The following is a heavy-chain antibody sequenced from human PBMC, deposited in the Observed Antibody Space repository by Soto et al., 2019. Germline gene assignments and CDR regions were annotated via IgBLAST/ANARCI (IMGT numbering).Heavy chain of an antibody. V-gene: IGHV4-59*01. J-gene: IGHJ6*04. D-gene: IGHD6-13*01. CDR3: ARGRGIAAAPDV. Sequence: PSETLSLTCTVSGGSISSYYWSWIRQPPGKGLEWIGYIYYSGSTNYNPSLKSRVTISVDTSKNQFSLKLSSVTAADTAVYYCARGRGIAAAPDVWGKGTSVTVSS. CDR1: GGSISSYY. CDR2: IYYSGST.